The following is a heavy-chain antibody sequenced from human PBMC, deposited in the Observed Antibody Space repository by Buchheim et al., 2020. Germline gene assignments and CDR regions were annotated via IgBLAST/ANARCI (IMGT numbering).Heavy chain of an antibody. CDR3: ARGEYNNGYYGGFEY. V-gene: IGHV3-30*04. CDR2: ISYDGRNK. Sequence: QVQVVESGGGVVQPGRSLRLSCAASGFAFSSHAMHWVRQAPGKGLEWVAVISYDGRNKDYGDSVRGRFTVSRDNSKNTLYLQMIGLRTEDTGIYFCARGEYNNGYYGGFEYWGQGTL. CDR1: GFAFSSHA. D-gene: IGHD3-10*01. J-gene: IGHJ4*02.